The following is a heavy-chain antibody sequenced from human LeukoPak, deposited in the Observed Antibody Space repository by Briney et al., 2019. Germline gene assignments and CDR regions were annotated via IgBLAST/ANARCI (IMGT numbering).Heavy chain of an antibody. D-gene: IGHD5-24*01. CDR1: GGSISSYC. CDR2: IYYSGRT. Sequence: SETLSLTGTVSGGSISSYCWSWIRQPPGKGLDWIGYIYYSGRTYYNSSLKSRVTISVDTSKNQFSVKLSSVTAADTAVYYCARGIRWLQLSYFDYWGQGTLVTVSS. J-gene: IGHJ4*02. V-gene: IGHV4-59*12. CDR3: ARGIRWLQLSYFDY.